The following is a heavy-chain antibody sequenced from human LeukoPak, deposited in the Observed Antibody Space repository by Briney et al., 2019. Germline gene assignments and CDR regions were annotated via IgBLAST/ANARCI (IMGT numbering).Heavy chain of an antibody. J-gene: IGHJ6*02. V-gene: IGHV1-18*01. D-gene: IGHD1-7*01. Sequence: GASVKVSCKASGYTFTSYGISWVRQAPGQGLEWMGWISAYNGNTNYAQKLQGRVTMTTDTSTSTAYMELRSLRSDDTAVYYCARALSWNYKNVIHYYYYGMDVWGQGTTVTVSS. CDR1: GYTFTSYG. CDR2: ISAYNGNT. CDR3: ARALSWNYKNVIHYYYYGMDV.